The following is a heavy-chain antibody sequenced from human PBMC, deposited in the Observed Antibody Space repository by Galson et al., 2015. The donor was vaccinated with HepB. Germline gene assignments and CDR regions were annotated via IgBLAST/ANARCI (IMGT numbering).Heavy chain of an antibody. CDR2: IIPIFGTA. CDR3: ARDKGYDFWSGPTTYYYYYMDV. V-gene: IGHV1-69*13. J-gene: IGHJ6*03. D-gene: IGHD3-3*01. Sequence: SVKVSCKASGGTFSSYAISWVRQAPGQGLEWMGGIIPIFGTANYAQKFQGRVTITADESTSTAYMELSSLRSEDTAVYYCARDKGYDFWSGPTTYYYYYMDVWGKGTTVTVSS. CDR1: GGTFSSYA.